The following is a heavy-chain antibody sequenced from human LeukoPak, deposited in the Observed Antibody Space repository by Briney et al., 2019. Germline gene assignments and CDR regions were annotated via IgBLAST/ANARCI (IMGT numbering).Heavy chain of an antibody. CDR2: IYYSGST. CDR3: ARSQNYDILTGYYTFPFDP. D-gene: IGHD3-9*01. V-gene: IGHV4-59*01. CDR1: GGSISSYY. Sequence: SETLSLTCTVSGGSISSYYWGWIRQPPGKGLEWIGYIYYSGSTNYNPSLKSRVTISVDTSKNQFSLKLSSVTAADTAVYYCARSQNYDILTGYYTFPFDPWGQGTLVTVSS. J-gene: IGHJ5*02.